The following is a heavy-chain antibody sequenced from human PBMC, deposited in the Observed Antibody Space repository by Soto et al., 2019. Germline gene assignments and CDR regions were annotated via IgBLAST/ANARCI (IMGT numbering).Heavy chain of an antibody. J-gene: IGHJ6*02. V-gene: IGHV1-2*04. CDR2: INPNSGGT. CDR1: GYTFTGYY. D-gene: IGHD1-26*01. CDR3: ARSVGYYYYGMDV. Sequence: GASVKVSCKASGYTFTGYYMHWVRQAPGQGLEWMGWINPNSGGTNYAQKFQGWVTMTRDTSISTAYMELSRLRSDDTAVYYCARSVGYYYYGMDVWGQGTTVTV.